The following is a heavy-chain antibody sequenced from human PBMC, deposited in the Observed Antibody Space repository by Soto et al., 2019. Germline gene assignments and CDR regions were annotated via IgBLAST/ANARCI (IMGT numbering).Heavy chain of an antibody. CDR3: ARGAADTAMVDS. Sequence: PSETRSLTWTVSGGSIRSYYWTWIRQPPGKGLEWLGYIFYSGSTFYNPSLKSRVTISIHTSKSQFSLQLTSVTAADTAVYYCARGAADTAMVDSWGQGTLVTVSS. CDR2: IFYSGST. J-gene: IGHJ4*02. V-gene: IGHV4-59*01. D-gene: IGHD5-18*01. CDR1: GGSIRSYY.